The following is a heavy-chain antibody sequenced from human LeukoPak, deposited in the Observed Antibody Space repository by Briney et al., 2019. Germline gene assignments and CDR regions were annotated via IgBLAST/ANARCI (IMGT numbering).Heavy chain of an antibody. V-gene: IGHV4-31*03. J-gene: IGHJ4*02. CDR3: ASGYCGGGCSIDY. D-gene: IGHD2-21*02. CDR1: GGSISSGGYY. CDR2: IYYSGST. Sequence: SQTLSLTCTVSGGSISSGGYYWSWIRQHPGKGLEWIGYIYYSGSTYYNPSLKSRVTISVDTSKNQFSLKLSSVTAADTAVYYCASGYCGGGCSIDYWGQGTLVTVSS.